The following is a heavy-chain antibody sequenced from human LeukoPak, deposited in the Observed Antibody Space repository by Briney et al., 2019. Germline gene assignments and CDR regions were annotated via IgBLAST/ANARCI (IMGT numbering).Heavy chain of an antibody. CDR1: GYTFTSYD. V-gene: IGHV1-8*03. Sequence: ASVKVSCKASGYTFTSYDINWVRQATGQGLEWMGWMNPNSGNTGYAQKFQGRVTITRNTSISTAYMELSSLRSEDTAVYYCARPGSYCSGGTCSSAHAMDVWGQGTTVTVSS. CDR3: ARPGSYCSGGTCSSAHAMDV. D-gene: IGHD2-15*01. CDR2: MNPNSGNT. J-gene: IGHJ6*01.